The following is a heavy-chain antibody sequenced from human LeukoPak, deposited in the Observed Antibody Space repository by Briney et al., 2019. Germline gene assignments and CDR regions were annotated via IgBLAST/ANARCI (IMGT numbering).Heavy chain of an antibody. V-gene: IGHV3-7*01. CDR3: ASTLVWFGELPPSHYGMDV. J-gene: IGHJ6*02. CDR2: IKQDGSEK. Sequence: GGSLRLSCAASGFTFSSYWMSWVRQAPGKGLEWVANIKQDGSEKYYVDSVKGRFTISRDNAKNSLYLQMNSLRAEGTAVYYCASTLVWFGELPPSHYGMDVWGQGTTVTVSS. CDR1: GFTFSSYW. D-gene: IGHD3-10*01.